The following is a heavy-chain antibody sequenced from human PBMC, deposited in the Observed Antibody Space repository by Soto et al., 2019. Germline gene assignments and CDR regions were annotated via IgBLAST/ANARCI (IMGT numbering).Heavy chain of an antibody. CDR2: IYYSGST. V-gene: IGHV4-31*02. J-gene: IGHJ6*02. D-gene: IGHD3-3*01. CDR1: GGSISSGGYY. Sequence: LSLTCTVSGGSISSGGYYWSWIRQHPGKGLEWIGYIYYSGSTYYNPSLKSRVTISVDTSKNQFSLKLSSVTAADTAVYYCARDPGYDFWSGYYTGIRTYGMDVWGQGTTVTVSS. CDR3: ARDPGYDFWSGYYTGIRTYGMDV.